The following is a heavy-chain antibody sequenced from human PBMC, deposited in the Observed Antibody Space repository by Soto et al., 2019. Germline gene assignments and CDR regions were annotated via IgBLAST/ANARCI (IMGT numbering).Heavy chain of an antibody. CDR3: ARSLTDYWYFGL. V-gene: IGHV5-10-1*01. J-gene: IGHJ2*01. D-gene: IGHD2-8*01. CDR2: IDPSDSYT. CDR1: GYSFTSYW. Sequence: ESLKISCKGSGYSFTSYWISWVRQIPGKGLEWMGRIDPSDSYTNYSPSFQGHVTISADKSISTAYLQWSSLKASDTAMYYCARSLTDYWYFGLWGRGTLVTVSS.